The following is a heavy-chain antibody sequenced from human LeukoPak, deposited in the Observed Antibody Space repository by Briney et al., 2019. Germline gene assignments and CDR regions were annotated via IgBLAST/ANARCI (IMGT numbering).Heavy chain of an antibody. V-gene: IGHV1-2*02. CDR1: GYTFTGYY. J-gene: IGHJ5*02. Sequence: ASVKVSCKASGYTFTGYYMHWLRQAPGQGLEWMGWINPNSGGTNYAQKFQGRVTMTRDTSISTAYMELSRLRSDDTAVYYCARVVVAATDWFDPWGQGTLVTVSS. CDR3: ARVVVAATDWFDP. CDR2: INPNSGGT. D-gene: IGHD2-15*01.